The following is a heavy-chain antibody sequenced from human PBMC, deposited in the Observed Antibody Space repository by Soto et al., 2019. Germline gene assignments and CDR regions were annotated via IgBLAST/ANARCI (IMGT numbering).Heavy chain of an antibody. D-gene: IGHD2-21*02. V-gene: IGHV4-30-2*01. CDR3: ARGSDGVWNWFDP. Sequence: ASETLSLTCAVSGGSISSGFYSWSWIRQPPGQGLEWIGYNYNSGNTYYNPSLMSRVTISVDRSQNHFSLKLTSVTAADTAVYYCARGSDGVWNWFDPWGQGTQVTVSS. CDR2: NYNSGNT. CDR1: GGSISSGFYS. J-gene: IGHJ5*02.